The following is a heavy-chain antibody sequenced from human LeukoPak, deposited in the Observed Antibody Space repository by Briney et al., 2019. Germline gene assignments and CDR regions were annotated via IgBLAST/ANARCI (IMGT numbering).Heavy chain of an antibody. J-gene: IGHJ4*02. CDR1: GFTFSSYG. V-gene: IGHV3-33*01. CDR2: IWYDESNK. Sequence: TGGSLRLSCAASGFTFSSYGMHWVRQAPGKGLEWVAVIWYDESNKYYADSVKGRFTISRDNSKNTLYLQMNSLRAEDTAVYYCATSGSYYRFEYWGQGTLVTVSS. CDR3: ATSGSYYRFEY. D-gene: IGHD1-26*01.